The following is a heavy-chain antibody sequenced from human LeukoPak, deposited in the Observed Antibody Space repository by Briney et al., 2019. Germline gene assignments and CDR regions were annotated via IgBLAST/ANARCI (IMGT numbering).Heavy chain of an antibody. Sequence: PSETLSLTCALYRGSFSGYYWCTIRQPPGKGLEWIGEINLSGCTNYTPSLKSRFTISGDTSKNQFSLKLSSVTAADTAVYYCTRKYSSSSFNWFDPWGQGTLVTVSS. J-gene: IGHJ5*02. CDR2: INLSGCT. CDR3: TRKYSSSSFNWFDP. CDR1: RGSFSGYY. V-gene: IGHV4-34*01. D-gene: IGHD6-6*01.